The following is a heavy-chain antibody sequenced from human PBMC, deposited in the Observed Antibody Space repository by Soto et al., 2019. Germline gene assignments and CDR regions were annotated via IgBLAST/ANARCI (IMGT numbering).Heavy chain of an antibody. J-gene: IGHJ5*02. CDR1: GGTFSSYA. D-gene: IGHD6-13*01. CDR2: IIPIFGTA. CDR3: ASRFGAAAGTFDP. V-gene: IGHV1-69*13. Sequence: SVKVSCKASGGTFSSYAISWVRQAPGQGLEWMGGIIPIFGTANYAQKFQGRVTITADESTSTAYMELSSLRSEDTAVHYCASRFGAAAGTFDPWGQGTLVTVSS.